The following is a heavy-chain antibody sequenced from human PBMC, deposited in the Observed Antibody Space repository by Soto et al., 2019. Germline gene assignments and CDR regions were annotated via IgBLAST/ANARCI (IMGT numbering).Heavy chain of an antibody. CDR2: INPSGGST. D-gene: IGHD3-9*01. V-gene: IGHV1-46*01. Sequence: ASVKVSCKASGYTFTSYYMHWVRQAPGQGLERMGIINPSGGSTSYAQKYQGRVTMTRDTSTSTVYMELSSLRSEDTAVYYCTKPYSVILPGYYTLNWFNPGGQGTLVTVSS. CDR1: GYTFTSYY. CDR3: TKPYSVILPGYYTLNWFNP. J-gene: IGHJ5*02.